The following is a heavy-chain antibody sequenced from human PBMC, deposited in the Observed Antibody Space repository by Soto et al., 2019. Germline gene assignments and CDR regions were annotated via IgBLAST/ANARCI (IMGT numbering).Heavy chain of an antibody. Sequence: SETLSLTCTVSGGSISSSSYYWGWIRQPPGKGLEWIGSTYYSGSTYYNPSLKSRVTISVDTSKNQFSLKLSSVTAADTAVYYCASTLPVRGYSYGYAKNWFDPWGQGTLVTVSS. CDR1: GGSISSSSYY. CDR2: TYYSGST. J-gene: IGHJ5*02. V-gene: IGHV4-39*01. D-gene: IGHD5-18*01. CDR3: ASTLPVRGYSYGYAKNWFDP.